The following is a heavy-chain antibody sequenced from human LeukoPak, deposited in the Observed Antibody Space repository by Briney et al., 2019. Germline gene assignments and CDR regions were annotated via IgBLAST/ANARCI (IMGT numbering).Heavy chain of an antibody. CDR1: GFRFSTYA. J-gene: IGHJ4*02. CDR2: LSYDGSIK. Sequence: PGGSLRLSCAASGFRFSTYAMHWVRQAPGKGLEWVAVLSYDGSIKYYADSVKGRFTISRDNSKNTLYLQMNSLRAEDTAVYFCARDSSVRGVISDWGQGALLTVSS. CDR3: ARDSSVRGVISD. D-gene: IGHD3-10*01. V-gene: IGHV3-30*04.